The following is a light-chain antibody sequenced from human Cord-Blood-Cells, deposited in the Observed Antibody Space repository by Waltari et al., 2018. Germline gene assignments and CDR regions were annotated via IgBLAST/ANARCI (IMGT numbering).Light chain of an antibody. V-gene: IGLV1-40*01. CDR2: GNS. Sequence: QSVLTQPPSVSGAPGQRVTISCTGSSSNIGAGYDVHWYQQLPGTAPKLLIDGNSNRPSGVPDRFSGSKSGTSASLASTGLQAEDEADYYCQSYDSISVVFGGGTKLTVL. J-gene: IGLJ2*01. CDR1: SSNIGAGYD. CDR3: QSYDSISVV.